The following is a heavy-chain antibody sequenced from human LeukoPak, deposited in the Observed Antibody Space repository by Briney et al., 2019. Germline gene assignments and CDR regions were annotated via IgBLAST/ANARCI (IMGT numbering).Heavy chain of an antibody. Sequence: PGGSLRLSCAASGFTFSSYAMSWVRQAPGKGLEWVSAISGSGGSTYYADSVKGRFTISRDNSKNTLYLQMNSLRAEDTAVYYRAKAENIGYYDSSGTFFDYWGQGTLVTVSS. J-gene: IGHJ4*02. CDR2: ISGSGGST. CDR3: AKAENIGYYDSSGTFFDY. D-gene: IGHD3-22*01. V-gene: IGHV3-23*01. CDR1: GFTFSSYA.